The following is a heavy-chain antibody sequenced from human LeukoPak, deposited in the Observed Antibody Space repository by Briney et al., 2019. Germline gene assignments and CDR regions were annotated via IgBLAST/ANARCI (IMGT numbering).Heavy chain of an antibody. D-gene: IGHD3-3*01. CDR2: IIPILGIA. J-gene: IGHJ6*03. CDR1: GGTFSSYT. V-gene: IGHV1-69*04. Sequence: SVKVSCKASGGTFSSYTISWVRQAPGQGLEWMGRIIPILGIANYAQKFQGRVTITADKSTSTAYMELSSLRSEDTAVYYCARELYFDFWSGSSAYYMDVCGKGTTVTVSS. CDR3: ARELYFDFWSGSSAYYMDV.